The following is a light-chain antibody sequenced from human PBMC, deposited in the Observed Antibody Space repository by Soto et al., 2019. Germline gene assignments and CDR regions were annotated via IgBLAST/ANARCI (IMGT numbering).Light chain of an antibody. Sequence: EIVLTQSPGTLSLSPGERATLSCRASQSVSNTYLAWYQQKRGQAPRLLISGASRRATGIPDRFSGSGSGSGFTRSITRQEPEYLAVYYCQQYGSSPQTFGQGTKVEIK. V-gene: IGKV3-20*01. CDR3: QQYGSSPQT. CDR1: QSVSNTY. CDR2: GAS. J-gene: IGKJ1*01.